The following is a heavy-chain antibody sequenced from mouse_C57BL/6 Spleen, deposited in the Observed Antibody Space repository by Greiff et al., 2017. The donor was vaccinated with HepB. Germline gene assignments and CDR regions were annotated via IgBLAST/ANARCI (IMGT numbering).Heavy chain of an antibody. CDR3: ARKEFAY. J-gene: IGHJ3*01. CDR1: GFSLTSYG. CDR2: IWSGGST. Sequence: QVQLKESGPGLVQPSQSLSITCTVSGFSLTSYGVHWVRQSPGKGLEWLGVIWSGGSTDYNAAFISRLSISKDNSKSQVFFKMNSLQADDTAIYYCARKEFAYWGQGTLVTVSA. V-gene: IGHV2-2*01.